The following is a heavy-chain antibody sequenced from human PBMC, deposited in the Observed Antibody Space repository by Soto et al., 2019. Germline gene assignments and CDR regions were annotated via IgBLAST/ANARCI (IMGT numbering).Heavy chain of an antibody. V-gene: IGHV4-61*01. J-gene: IGHJ6*02. CDR3: VRGWKESSFGVGMDYYYGMDV. D-gene: IGHD3-3*01. CDR1: GGSVSSGSYY. CDR2: IYYSGST. Sequence: QVQLQESGPGLVKPSETLSLTCTVSGGSVSSGSYYWSWIRQPPGKGLEWIGYIYYSGSTNYNPSRKSRFTISVDTSKNPFSLMLSSVTAADTAVYYCVRGWKESSFGVGMDYYYGMDVWGQGTTVTVSS.